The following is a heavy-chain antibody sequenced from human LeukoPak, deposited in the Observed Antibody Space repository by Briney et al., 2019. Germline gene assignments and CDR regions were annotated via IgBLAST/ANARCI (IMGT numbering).Heavy chain of an antibody. V-gene: IGHV1-46*01. Sequence: GASVKVSCKASGYTFTSNYIHWVRQAPGQGLEWMGMIYPRDGSTSYAQKFQGRVTVTRDTSTSTVHMELSGLRSEDTAVYYCARDGLRGTQDFDYWGQGTLVTVSS. CDR2: IYPRDGST. D-gene: IGHD3-16*01. J-gene: IGHJ4*02. CDR3: ARDGLRGTQDFDY. CDR1: GYTFTSNY.